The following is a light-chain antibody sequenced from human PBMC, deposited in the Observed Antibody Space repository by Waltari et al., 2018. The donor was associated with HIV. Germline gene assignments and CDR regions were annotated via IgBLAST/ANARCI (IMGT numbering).Light chain of an antibody. CDR1: ISTIGRNS. J-gene: IGLJ1*01. Sequence: QSVLTQPPSASGTPGQRVTISCSGSISTIGRNSVNWYQQFPGTAPKLLIYNNDHRPAGVPDRFSGAQSGTSASLAISGLQSEDEADDYCAAGDDTMNGGVFGTGTKVIVL. CDR3: AAGDDTMNGGV. V-gene: IGLV1-44*01. CDR2: NND.